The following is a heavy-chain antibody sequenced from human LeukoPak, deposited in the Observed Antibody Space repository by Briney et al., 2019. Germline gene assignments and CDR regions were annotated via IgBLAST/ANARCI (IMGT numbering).Heavy chain of an antibody. V-gene: IGHV1-69*05. CDR1: GGTFSSYA. D-gene: IGHD4-17*01. Sequence: SSVKVSCKASGGTFSSYAIGWVRQAPGQGLEWMGRIIPIFGTANYAQKFQGRVTITTDESTSTAYMELSSLRSEDTAVYYCAREEHDYGDYRSYYYYMDVWGKGTTVTVSS. CDR2: IIPIFGTA. J-gene: IGHJ6*03. CDR3: AREEHDYGDYRSYYYYMDV.